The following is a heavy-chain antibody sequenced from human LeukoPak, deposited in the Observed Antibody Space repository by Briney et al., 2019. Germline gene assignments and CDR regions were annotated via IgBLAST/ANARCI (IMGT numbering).Heavy chain of an antibody. D-gene: IGHD1-26*01. J-gene: IGHJ4*02. CDR3: ARGLGGVGAASLIAYYFDY. CDR1: GGSFSGYY. Sequence: SETLSLTCAVYGGSFSGYYWSWIRQPPGKGLEWIGEINHSGSTNYNPSLKSRVTISVDTSKNQFSLKLSSVTAADTAVYYCARGLGGVGAASLIAYYFDYWGQGTPVTVSS. V-gene: IGHV4-34*01. CDR2: INHSGST.